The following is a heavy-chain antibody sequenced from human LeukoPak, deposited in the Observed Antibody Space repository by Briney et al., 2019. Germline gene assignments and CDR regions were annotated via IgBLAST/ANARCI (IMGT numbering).Heavy chain of an antibody. J-gene: IGHJ4*02. D-gene: IGHD1-14*01. CDR1: GLTFSTSG. CDR2: IGPTGFDR. CDR3: ATETNGRHYGY. V-gene: IGHV3-21*06. Sequence: GGSLRLSCTTSGLTFSTSGFKWVRQAPGKGLEWVASIGPTGFDRYHADSIKGRFTISRDNANNFLYLQMDSLRAEDTAVYYCATETNGRHYGYWGQGTLLTVSS.